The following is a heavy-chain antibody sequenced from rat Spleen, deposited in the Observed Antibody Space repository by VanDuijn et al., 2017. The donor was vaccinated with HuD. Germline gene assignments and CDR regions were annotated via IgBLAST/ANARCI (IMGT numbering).Heavy chain of an antibody. D-gene: IGHD1-12*02. CDR3: TTDSYFDGTYYPGGFDY. CDR1: GFTFSDYN. CDR2: ISYDGIST. Sequence: EVQLVESGGGLVQPGRSLKVSCAASGFTFSDYNMAWVRQAPKKGLEWVATISYDGISTYYRDSVKGRFTISRDNAKSALYLQMDSLRSEDTATYYCTTDSYFDGTYYPGGFDYWGQGVMVTVSS. V-gene: IGHV5-7*01. J-gene: IGHJ2*01.